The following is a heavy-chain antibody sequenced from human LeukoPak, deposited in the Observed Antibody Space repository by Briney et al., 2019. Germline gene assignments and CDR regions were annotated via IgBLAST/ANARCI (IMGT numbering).Heavy chain of an antibody. V-gene: IGHV3-15*01. D-gene: IGHD1-1*01. J-gene: IGHJ3*02. CDR1: GFTFSNAW. CDR2: IKSKTDGGTT. CDR3: TTSVQLEPPDAFDI. Sequence: GGSLRLSCAASGFTFSNAWMSWVRQAPGKGLEWVGRIKSKTDGGTTDYAAPVKGRFTISRDDSKNTLYLQMNSLKTEDTAVYYCTTSVQLEPPDAFDIWGQGTMVTVSS.